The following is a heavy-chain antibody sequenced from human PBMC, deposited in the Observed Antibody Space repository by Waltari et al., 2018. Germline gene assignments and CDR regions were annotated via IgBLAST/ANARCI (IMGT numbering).Heavy chain of an antibody. D-gene: IGHD6-13*01. V-gene: IGHV6-1*01. Sequence: QVQLQQSGPGLVKPSQTLPLPCPISAAIVSSTSPACTWIRQSPPRGLEWLGRTYYRSKWYNDYAVSVKSRITINPDTSKNQFSLQLNSVTPEDTAVYYCARTPPADSSPNNWFDPWGQGTLVTVSS. CDR1: AAIVSSTSPA. J-gene: IGHJ5*02. CDR2: TYYRSKWYN. CDR3: ARTPPADSSPNNWFDP.